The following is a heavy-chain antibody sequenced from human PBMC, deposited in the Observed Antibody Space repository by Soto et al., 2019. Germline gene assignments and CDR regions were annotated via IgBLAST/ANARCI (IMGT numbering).Heavy chain of an antibody. CDR1: GGTFSSYT. D-gene: IGHD3-22*01. CDR2: IIPILGIV. J-gene: IGHJ4*02. V-gene: IGHV1-69*02. Sequence: QVQLVQSGAEVKKPGSSVKVSCKASGGTFSSYTISWVRQAPGQGLEWMGRIIPILGIVNYAQKFQGRVTITADKSTSTAYMELSSLRSEDTAVYYCARGNGIVVVKSLDYWGQGTLVTVSS. CDR3: ARGNGIVVVKSLDY.